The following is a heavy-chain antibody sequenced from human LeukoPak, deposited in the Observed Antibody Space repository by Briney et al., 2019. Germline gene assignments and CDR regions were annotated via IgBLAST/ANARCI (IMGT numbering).Heavy chain of an antibody. CDR3: ARASVGWWHDRPYYMEV. Sequence: PGWSLRLSCAASGFTFSSYWMSWVRQAPGKGLEWVANIKQDGSEKYYVDSVKGRFTISRDNAKNSLYLQMTSLRAEDTAVYYCARASVGWWHDRPYYMEVWGKGTTVTVSS. CDR1: GFTFSSYW. V-gene: IGHV3-7*01. D-gene: IGHD2-8*02. J-gene: IGHJ6*03. CDR2: IKQDGSEK.